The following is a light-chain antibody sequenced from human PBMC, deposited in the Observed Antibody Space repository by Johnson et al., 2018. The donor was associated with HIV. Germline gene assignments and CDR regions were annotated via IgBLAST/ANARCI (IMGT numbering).Light chain of an antibody. Sequence: QSVLTQPPSVSAAPGQKVTISCSGSSSNIGNNFVSWYQQLPGTAPKLLIYDNNKRPSGIPDRFSGSKSGPSATLGITGLQTGDEADYYCGTWDSSLSVAYVFGTGTKVTVL. J-gene: IGLJ1*01. CDR2: DNN. CDR1: SSNIGNNF. V-gene: IGLV1-51*01. CDR3: GTWDSSLSVAYV.